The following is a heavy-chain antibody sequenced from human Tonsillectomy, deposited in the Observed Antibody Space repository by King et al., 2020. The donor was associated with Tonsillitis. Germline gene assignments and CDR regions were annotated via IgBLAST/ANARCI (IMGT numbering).Heavy chain of an antibody. CDR3: ARGYSYMYDI. CDR1: GFTFSSYD. CDR2: IGTAGDT. V-gene: IGHV3-13*01. D-gene: IGHD3-16*02. J-gene: IGHJ3*02. Sequence: VQLVEFGGGLVQPGGSLRLSCAASGFTFSSYDMHWVRQVTGKGLEWVSAIGTAGDTYYPGSVRGRFTTSRENAKNYLYLQMNSVRAGDTAVYYCARGYSYMYDIGGQGTTVTVSS.